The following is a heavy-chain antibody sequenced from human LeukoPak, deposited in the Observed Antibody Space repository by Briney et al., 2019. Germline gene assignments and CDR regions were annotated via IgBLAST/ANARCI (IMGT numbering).Heavy chain of an antibody. D-gene: IGHD5-24*01. CDR1: GFTFSSYS. CDR2: ISSSGTTI. Sequence: GGSLRLSCAASGFTFSSYSMNWVRQAPGKGLEWVSYISSSGTTIYYADSVKGRFTISRDNAKNSLYLQMNSLRAEDTAVYYCARHLENYFYYYGMDVWGQGTTVTVSS. V-gene: IGHV3-48*04. J-gene: IGHJ6*02. CDR3: ARHLENYFYYYGMDV.